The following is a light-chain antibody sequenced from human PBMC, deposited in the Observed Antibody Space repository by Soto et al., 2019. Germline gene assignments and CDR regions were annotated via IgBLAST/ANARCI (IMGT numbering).Light chain of an antibody. V-gene: IGKV1-39*01. CDR1: QSISTY. J-gene: IGKJ2*01. CDR2: GAS. Sequence: DLPMTQSPSSLSASVGDRVTITCRASQSISTYLNWYQQKPGKAPKLLIYGASSLQSGVPSRFSGSGSGTDFTLTISSLQPEDFATYYCQQNYNTPPRTFGQGTKLEIK. CDR3: QQNYNTPPRT.